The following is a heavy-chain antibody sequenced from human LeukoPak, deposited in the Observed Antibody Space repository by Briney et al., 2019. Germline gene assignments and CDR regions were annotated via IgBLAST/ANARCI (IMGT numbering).Heavy chain of an antibody. CDR3: ATAIQLWLPDWYGMDV. Sequence: ASVKVSCKVSGYTLTELSIHGVRQAPGKGLEWMGGFDPEDGETNYAQTFQGRVTMTEDTSTDTAYTELSSLRSEDTAVYYCATAIQLWLPDWYGMDVWGQGTTVTVSS. D-gene: IGHD5-18*01. CDR2: FDPEDGET. V-gene: IGHV1-24*01. J-gene: IGHJ6*02. CDR1: GYTLTELS.